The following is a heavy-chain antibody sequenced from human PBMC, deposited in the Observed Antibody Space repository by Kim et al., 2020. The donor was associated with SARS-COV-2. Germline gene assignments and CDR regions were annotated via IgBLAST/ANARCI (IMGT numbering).Heavy chain of an antibody. J-gene: IGHJ6*02. Sequence: KYNPSLQSRVLISVDRSKNQFSRKLSSVTAADTAVYFCARAEVAARFGMDVWGQGTTATVSS. CDR3: ARAEVAARFGMDV. D-gene: IGHD6-6*01. V-gene: IGHV4-4*01.